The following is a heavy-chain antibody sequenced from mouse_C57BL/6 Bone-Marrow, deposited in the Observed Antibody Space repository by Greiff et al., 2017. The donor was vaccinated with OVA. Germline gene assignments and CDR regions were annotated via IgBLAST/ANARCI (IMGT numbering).Heavy chain of an antibody. CDR1: GYTFTSYW. CDR3: ARACGPYGPFCWDY. CDR2: IYPGSGGN. V-gene: IGHV1-55*01. D-gene: IGHD1-1*02. J-gene: IGHJ2*01. Sequence: VQLQQPGAELVKPGASVMMSCKASGYTFTSYWITWVKQRLGLGLEWIGDIYPGSGGNTYNEKFKSKATLTVDTSSSTAYMQLSSLTSEDSAVYYCARACGPYGPFCWDYWGQGTTLTVTT.